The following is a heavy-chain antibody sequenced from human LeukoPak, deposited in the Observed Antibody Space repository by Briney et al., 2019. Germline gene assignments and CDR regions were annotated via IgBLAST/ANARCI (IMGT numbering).Heavy chain of an antibody. Sequence: GGSLRLSCAASGFTFSSYSMNWVRQAPGKGLEWVSSISSSSSYVYYADSVKGRFTISRDNDKNSLFLQMNSLRAEDTAVYYCARDGSPQTAAGPLDYWGQGTLVTVPS. CDR3: ARDGSPQTAAGPLDY. CDR1: GFTFSSYS. J-gene: IGHJ4*02. CDR2: ISSSSSYV. V-gene: IGHV3-21*01. D-gene: IGHD6-13*01.